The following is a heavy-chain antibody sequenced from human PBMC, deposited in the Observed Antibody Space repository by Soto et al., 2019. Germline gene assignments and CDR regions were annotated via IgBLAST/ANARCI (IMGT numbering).Heavy chain of an antibody. CDR1: GGSISSYY. V-gene: IGHV4-59*01. J-gene: IGHJ3*02. Sequence: PSETLSLTCTVSGGSISSYYWSWIRQPPGKGLEWIGYIYYSGSTNYNPSLKSRVTISVDTSKNQFSLKLSSVTAADTAVYYCARSPRTYYYDTDAGAFDIWGQGTMVTVSS. CDR3: ARSPRTYYYDTDAGAFDI. CDR2: IYYSGST. D-gene: IGHD3-22*01.